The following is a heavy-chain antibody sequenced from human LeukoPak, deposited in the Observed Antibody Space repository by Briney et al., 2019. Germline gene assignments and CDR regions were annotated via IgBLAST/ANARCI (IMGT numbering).Heavy chain of an antibody. D-gene: IGHD1-26*01. J-gene: IGHJ4*02. V-gene: IGHV1-2*02. CDR3: AREGYSGSYVELMAIDY. Sequence: ASVKVSCKASGYTFTGYYMHWVRQAPGQGLEWMGWINPNSGGTNYAQKFQGRVTMTRDTSISTAYMELSRLRSDDTAVYYCAREGYSGSYVELMAIDYWGQGTLVTVSS. CDR1: GYTFTGYY. CDR2: INPNSGGT.